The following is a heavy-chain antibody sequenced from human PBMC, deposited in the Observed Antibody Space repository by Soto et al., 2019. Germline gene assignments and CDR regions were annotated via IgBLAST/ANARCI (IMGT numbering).Heavy chain of an antibody. CDR1: GFTFSSYL. J-gene: IGHJ4*02. D-gene: IGHD6-19*01. Sequence: PGGSLRLSCAASGFTFSSYLIHWVRQAPGKGLEWVAVISYDGSNKYYSDSVKGRFTISRDNSKNTLYMQMNSLRDEDTAVYYCEEYRSGSKSSDYWGQRTLFTVSS. CDR2: ISYDGSNK. V-gene: IGHV3-30*03. CDR3: EEYRSGSKSSDY.